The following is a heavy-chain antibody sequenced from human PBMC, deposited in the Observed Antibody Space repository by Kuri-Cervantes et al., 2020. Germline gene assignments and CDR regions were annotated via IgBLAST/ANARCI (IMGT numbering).Heavy chain of an antibody. D-gene: IGHD3-16*01. J-gene: IGHJ5*02. V-gene: IGHV1-3*04. CDR2: INTGSDDT. CDR3: ALGGEVGWFDP. CDR1: GYTFTSYS. Sequence: ASVKVSCKASGYTFTSYSMHWVRQAPGQRLEWMGWINTGSDDTKYSQKFQDRVTFTRDTSASTAYMELSSLRSEDTAVYYCALGGEVGWFDPWGQGALVIVSS.